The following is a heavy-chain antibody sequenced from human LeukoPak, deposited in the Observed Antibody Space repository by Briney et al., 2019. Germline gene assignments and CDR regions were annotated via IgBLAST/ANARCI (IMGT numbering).Heavy chain of an antibody. J-gene: IGHJ4*02. Sequence: ASVKVSCKASGYTFTGYYMHWVRQAPGQGLEWMGWINPNSGGTNNAQKFQGRVTMTRDTSISTAYMELSRLRSDDTAVYYCARVLFYSSGNKSNRVDYWGQGTLVTVSS. CDR2: INPNSGGT. CDR3: ARVLFYSSGNKSNRVDY. V-gene: IGHV1-2*02. CDR1: GYTFTGYY. D-gene: IGHD6-19*01.